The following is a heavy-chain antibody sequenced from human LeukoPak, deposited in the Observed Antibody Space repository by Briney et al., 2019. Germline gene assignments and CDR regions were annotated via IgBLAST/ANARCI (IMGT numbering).Heavy chain of an antibody. CDR2: ISAYNGNT. CDR3: ARGVITMVRGVPYGMDV. J-gene: IGHJ6*02. Sequence: GASVKVSCNASGYTFTSYGISWVRQAPGQGLEWMGWISAYNGNTNYAQKLQGRVTMTTDTSTSTAYMELRSLRSDDTAVYYCARGVITMVRGVPYGMDVWGQGTTVTVSS. V-gene: IGHV1-18*01. D-gene: IGHD3-10*01. CDR1: GYTFTSYG.